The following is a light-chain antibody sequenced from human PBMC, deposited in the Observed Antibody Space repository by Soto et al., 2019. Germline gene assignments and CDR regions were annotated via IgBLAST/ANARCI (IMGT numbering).Light chain of an antibody. Sequence: LTQPASVSGSPGQSITVSCAGTSSDVGGYNLVSWYQQHPGKAPKLIIYEGTERPSGISPRFSGSKSGNTASLTISGLQAEDEADYYCSSYTSSSIYVFGSGTKVTVL. J-gene: IGLJ1*01. CDR2: EGT. V-gene: IGLV2-23*01. CDR1: SSDVGGYNL. CDR3: SSYTSSSIYV.